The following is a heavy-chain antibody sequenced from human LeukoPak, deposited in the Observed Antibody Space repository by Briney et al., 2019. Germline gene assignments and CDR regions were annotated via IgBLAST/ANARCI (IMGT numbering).Heavy chain of an antibody. CDR2: INPSNGNT. V-gene: IGHV1-18*01. Sequence: ASVKVSCKASGGTFSSYAISWVRQAPGQGLEWMAWINPSNGNTKDARNLQGRVTMTTDTSTNTAYMELRNLRSSDTAVYYCATGGTYSSFDHWGQGTLVTVSS. D-gene: IGHD4-11*01. J-gene: IGHJ4*02. CDR3: ATGGTYSSFDH. CDR1: GGTFSSYA.